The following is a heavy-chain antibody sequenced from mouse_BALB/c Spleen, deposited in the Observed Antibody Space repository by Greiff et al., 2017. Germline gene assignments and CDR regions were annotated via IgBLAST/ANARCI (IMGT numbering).Heavy chain of an antibody. Sequence: EVQLVESGGGLVQPQGSLKLSCAASGFTFNTYAMNWVRQAPGQGLEWVARIRSKSNNSATYYADSVNDRFTIFRDDSQSMLYLQMNNLKTEDTARSCCERHGRGYYFDYWGQGTALTVSS. V-gene: IGHV10-1*02. CDR2: IRSKSNNSAT. J-gene: IGHJ2*01. CDR3: ERHGRGYYFDY. CDR1: GFTFNTYA.